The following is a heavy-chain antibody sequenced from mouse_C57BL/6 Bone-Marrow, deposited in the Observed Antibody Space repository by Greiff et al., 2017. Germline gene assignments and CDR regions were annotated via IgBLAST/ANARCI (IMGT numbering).Heavy chain of an antibody. Sequence: LVESGAELARPGASVKLSCKASGYTFTSYGISWVKQRTGQGLEWIGEIYPRSCNTYYNEKFKGKATLTADKSSSTAYMELRSLTSEDSAVYFCARRGLLRPRDYWGQGTSVTVSS. D-gene: IGHD1-2*01. V-gene: IGHV1-81*01. CDR2: IYPRSCNT. CDR3: ARRGLLRPRDY. J-gene: IGHJ4*01. CDR1: GYTFTSYG.